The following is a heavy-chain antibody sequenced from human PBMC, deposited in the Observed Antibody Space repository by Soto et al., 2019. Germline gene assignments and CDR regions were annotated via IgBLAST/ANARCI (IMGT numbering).Heavy chain of an antibody. J-gene: IGHJ4*02. D-gene: IGHD2-15*01. CDR3: TRDSGGRDAY. V-gene: IGHV3-74*01. CDR2: INTDGSIT. CDR1: GFTFSSYW. Sequence: GGSLRLSCAASGFTFSSYWMHWVRQVPGKGLVWVSRINTDGSITSHADSVKGRFTISRDNAKNTLYLQMNSLRADDTAVYYCTRDSGGRDAYWGQGAMVTVYS.